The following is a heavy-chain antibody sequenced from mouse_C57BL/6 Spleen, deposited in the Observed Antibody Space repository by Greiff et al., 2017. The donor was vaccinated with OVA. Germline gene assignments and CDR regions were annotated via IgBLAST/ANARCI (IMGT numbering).Heavy chain of an antibody. Sequence: EVKLMESGGGLVQPGGSLKLSCAASGFTFSDYGMAWVRQAPRKGPEWVAFISNLAYSIYYADTVTGRFTISRENAKNTLYLEMSSLRSEDTAMYYCARRSWYFDVWGTGTTVTVSS. CDR2: ISNLAYSI. CDR3: ARRSWYFDV. J-gene: IGHJ1*03. CDR1: GFTFSDYG. V-gene: IGHV5-15*01.